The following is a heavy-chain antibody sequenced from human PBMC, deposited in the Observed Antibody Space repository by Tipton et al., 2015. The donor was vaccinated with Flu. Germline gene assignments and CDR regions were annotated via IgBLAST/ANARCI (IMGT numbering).Heavy chain of an antibody. Sequence: TLSLTCTVSGGSISSHYWSWLRQPAGKGLEWIGRISNSGSTNYNVSLESRLSMSRDSSKNQLSLKLHSVTAADTAVYYCAGGYRIYCFDQWGQGTLVTVSS. CDR3: AGGYRIYCFDQ. J-gene: IGHJ4*02. CDR2: ISNSGST. V-gene: IGHV4-4*07. CDR1: GGSISSHY. D-gene: IGHD5-18*01.